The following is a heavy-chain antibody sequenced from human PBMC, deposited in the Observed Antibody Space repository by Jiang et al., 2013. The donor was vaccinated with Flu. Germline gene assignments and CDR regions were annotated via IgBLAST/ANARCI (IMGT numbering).Heavy chain of an antibody. D-gene: IGHD3-22*01. J-gene: IGHJ4*02. V-gene: IGHV1-69*01. CDR3: ARGNYYGSSGYLNYFDY. Sequence: GGIIPIFGTANYAQKFQGRVTITADESTSTAYMELSSLRSEDTAVYYCARGNYYGSSGYLNYFDYWGQGTLVTVSS. CDR2: IIPIFGTA.